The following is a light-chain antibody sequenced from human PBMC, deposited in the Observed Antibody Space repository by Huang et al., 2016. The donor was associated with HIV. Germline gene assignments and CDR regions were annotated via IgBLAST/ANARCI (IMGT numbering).Light chain of an antibody. CDR1: RSINSH. Sequence: DIQMTQSPPSLSASVGDRVTCTCRASRSINSHLNWYQQRPGRAPTLLIYGASNLQSGVPSRFRGSGSATDYTLRISSLQPEDFATYFCQQSYSSHTFGQGTRLEMK. CDR2: GAS. CDR3: QQSYSSHT. J-gene: IGKJ5*01. V-gene: IGKV1-39*01.